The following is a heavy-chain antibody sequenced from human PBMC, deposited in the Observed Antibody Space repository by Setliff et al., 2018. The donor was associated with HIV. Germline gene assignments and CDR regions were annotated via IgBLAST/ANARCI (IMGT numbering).Heavy chain of an antibody. J-gene: IGHJ4*02. CDR3: ARQPPLSALQVWFGDY. Sequence: SETLSLTCTVSGFSISTGHYWGWVRQSPGKGLEWIGSVYHSGSTYYAASLKSRVTISVDTSKNQFSLKLTSVTATDTAVYYCARQPPLSALQVWFGDYWGQGILVTVSS. CDR1: GFSISTGHY. V-gene: IGHV4-38-2*02. D-gene: IGHD3-10*01. CDR2: VYHSGST.